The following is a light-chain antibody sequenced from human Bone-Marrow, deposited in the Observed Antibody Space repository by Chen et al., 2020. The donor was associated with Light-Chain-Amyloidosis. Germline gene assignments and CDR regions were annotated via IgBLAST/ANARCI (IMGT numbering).Light chain of an antibody. Sequence: EIVLTQSPGTLSLSPGEGANLSCRASQTISSTYLPWYQQKFGQAPRLLVYGSSSRATGIPDRFTGSGSGTDCNLASNRLEPEDFARYYCQQSGTSPLAFGGGTKVEI. CDR2: GSS. CDR3: QQSGTSPLA. CDR1: QTISSTY. V-gene: IGKV3-20*01. J-gene: IGKJ4*01.